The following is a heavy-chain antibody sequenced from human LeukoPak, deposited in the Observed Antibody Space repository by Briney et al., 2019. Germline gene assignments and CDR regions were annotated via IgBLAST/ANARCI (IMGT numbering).Heavy chain of an antibody. CDR3: ATLITTRPY. D-gene: IGHD3-16*01. J-gene: IGHJ4*02. CDR1: GYTFTDYY. CDR2: VDPEDGET. Sequence: GASVKVSCKASGYTFTDYYMHWVQQAPGKGLEWMGRVDPEDGETIYAEKFQGRVTITADTSTDTAYMELSSLRSEDTAVYYRATLITTRPYWGQGTLVTVSS. V-gene: IGHV1-69-2*01.